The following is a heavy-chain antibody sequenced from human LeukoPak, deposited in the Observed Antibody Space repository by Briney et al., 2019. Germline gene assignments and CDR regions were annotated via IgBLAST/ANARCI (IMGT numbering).Heavy chain of an antibody. J-gene: IGHJ4*02. D-gene: IGHD4-11*01. CDR2: ISAYNGNT. CDR1: GYTFTSYG. CDR3: ARESRHSNSFDY. V-gene: IGHV1-18*01. Sequence: ASVKVSCKASGYTFTSYGISWVRQAPGQGLERMGWISAYNGNTNYAQKLQGRVTMTTDTSTSTAYMELRSLGSDDTAVYYCARESRHSNSFDYWGQGTLVTVSS.